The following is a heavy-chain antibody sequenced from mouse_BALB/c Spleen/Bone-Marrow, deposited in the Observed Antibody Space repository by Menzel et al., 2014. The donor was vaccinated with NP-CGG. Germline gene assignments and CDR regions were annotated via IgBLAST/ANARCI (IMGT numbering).Heavy chain of an antibody. CDR3: ARPTVRATLDY. J-gene: IGHJ2*01. Sequence: QVQLQQSGAELVKPGASVKLSCKASGYTFTSYWMHWVKQRPGQGLEWIGEINPSNGRTNYNEKFKNKATLTVDKSSSTAYMQVSSLTSEDSAVYCCARPTVRATLDYWGQGTTLTVSS. CDR1: GYTFTSYW. CDR2: INPSNGRT. V-gene: IGHV1S81*02. D-gene: IGHD3-2*01.